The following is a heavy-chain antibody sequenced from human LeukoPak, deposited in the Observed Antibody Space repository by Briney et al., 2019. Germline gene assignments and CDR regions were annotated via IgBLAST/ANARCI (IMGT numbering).Heavy chain of an antibody. J-gene: IGHJ5*02. CDR3: ARFSVAAAGTGWFDP. D-gene: IGHD6-13*01. Sequence: SETLSLTCTVSGVSISSYYWSWIRQPPGKGLDLIGYIYYSGSTNYNPSLKSRVTISVDTSKNPLSLKLSSVTAADTAVYYCARFSVAAAGTGWFDPWGQGTLVTVS. V-gene: IGHV4-59*01. CDR1: GVSISSYY. CDR2: IYYSGST.